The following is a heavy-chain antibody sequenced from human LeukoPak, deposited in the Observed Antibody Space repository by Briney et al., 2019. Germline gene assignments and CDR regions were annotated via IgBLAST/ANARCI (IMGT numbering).Heavy chain of an antibody. CDR3: ARGLHYDILTGYWPDP. D-gene: IGHD3-9*01. J-gene: IGHJ5*02. Sequence: SSETLSLTCAVYGGSLSGYYWSWIRQTPGKGLEWIGEINHSGSTKYNPSLKSRVTISVDTSKNQFSLKLSSVTAADTAVYYCARGLHYDILTGYWPDPWGQGTLVTVSS. CDR1: GGSLSGYY. CDR2: INHSGST. V-gene: IGHV4-34*01.